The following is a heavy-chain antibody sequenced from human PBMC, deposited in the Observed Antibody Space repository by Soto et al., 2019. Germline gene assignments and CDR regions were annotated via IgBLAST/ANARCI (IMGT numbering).Heavy chain of an antibody. CDR2: ISWNSGSI. J-gene: IGHJ4*02. D-gene: IGHD3-10*01. Sequence: GGSLRLSCAASGFTFDDYAMHWVRQAPGKGLEWVSGISWNSGSIGYADSVKGRFTISRDNAKNSLYLQMNSLRAEDTALYYCAKGTHFTGSYGFDYWGQGTLVTVSS. V-gene: IGHV3-9*01. CDR3: AKGTHFTGSYGFDY. CDR1: GFTFDDYA.